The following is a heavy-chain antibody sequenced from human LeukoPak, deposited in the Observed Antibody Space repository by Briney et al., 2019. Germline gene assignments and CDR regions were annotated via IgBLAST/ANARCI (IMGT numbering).Heavy chain of an antibody. J-gene: IGHJ6*02. Sequence: GGSLRLSCAASGFTFSSYAMSWVRQAPGKGLEWVSAISGSGGSTYYADSVKGRFTISRDNSKNTLYLQMDSLRAEDTAVYYCARSPPYYYYGMDVWGQGTTVTVSS. V-gene: IGHV3-23*01. D-gene: IGHD1-26*01. CDR3: ARSPPYYYYGMDV. CDR2: ISGSGGST. CDR1: GFTFSSYA.